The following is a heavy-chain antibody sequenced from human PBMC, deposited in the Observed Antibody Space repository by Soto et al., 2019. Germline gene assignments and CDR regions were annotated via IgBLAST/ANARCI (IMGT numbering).Heavy chain of an antibody. J-gene: IGHJ4*02. V-gene: IGHV3-21*01. Sequence: LRLSCAASGFTFSSYSMNWVRQAPGKGLEWVSSISSSSSYIYYADSVKGRFTISRDNAKNSLYLQMNSLRAEDTAVYYCARESEDLTSNFDYWGQGTLVTVSS. CDR1: GFTFSSYS. CDR2: ISSSSSYI. CDR3: ARESEDLTSNFDY.